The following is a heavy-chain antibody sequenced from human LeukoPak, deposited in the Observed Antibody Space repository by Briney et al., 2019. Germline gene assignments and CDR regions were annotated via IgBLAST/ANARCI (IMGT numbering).Heavy chain of an antibody. D-gene: IGHD2-2*01. CDR1: GYTFTSYY. Sequence: ASVKVSCKASGYTFTSYYMHWVRQAPGQGLEWMGIINPSGGSTSYAQKFQGRVTMTRDTSTSTVYMEPSSLRSEDTAVYYCAREIVVVPAAIRYYFDYWGQGTLVTVSS. CDR2: INPSGGST. V-gene: IGHV1-46*01. CDR3: AREIVVVPAAIRYYFDY. J-gene: IGHJ4*02.